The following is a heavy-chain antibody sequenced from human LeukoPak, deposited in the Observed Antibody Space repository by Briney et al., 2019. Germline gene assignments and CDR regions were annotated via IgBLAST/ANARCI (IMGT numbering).Heavy chain of an antibody. CDR3: ARAVILGAGDAFDI. Sequence: GGSLRLSCAASGFTFDDYGVSWVRQAPGKGLEWVSGINWNGGSTGYADSVKGRFTISRDNAKNSLYLQMNSLRAEDTALYYCARAVILGAGDAFDIWGQGTMVTVSS. CDR2: INWNGGST. CDR1: GFTFDDYG. J-gene: IGHJ3*02. V-gene: IGHV3-20*04. D-gene: IGHD1-26*01.